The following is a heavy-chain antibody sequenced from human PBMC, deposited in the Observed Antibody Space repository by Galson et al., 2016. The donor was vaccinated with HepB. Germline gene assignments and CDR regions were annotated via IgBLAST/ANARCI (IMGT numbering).Heavy chain of an antibody. D-gene: IGHD3-9*01. CDR3: AKSVLEYDILPGYYRRGADY. CDR1: GFTFSSYA. CDR2: SGSGGPT. J-gene: IGHJ4*02. Sequence: SLRLSCAASGFTFSSYAMSWVRQAPGKGLEWVSSSGSGGPTYYADSVQGRFTISRDNSKNTLFLQMHSLRADDTAVYYCAKSVLEYDILPGYYRRGADYWGQGTLVTVSS. V-gene: IGHV3-23*01.